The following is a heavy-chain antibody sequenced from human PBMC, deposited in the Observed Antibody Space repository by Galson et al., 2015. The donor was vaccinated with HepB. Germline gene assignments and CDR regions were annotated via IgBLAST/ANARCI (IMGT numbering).Heavy chain of an antibody. CDR2: TYYRSKWYN. V-gene: IGHV6-1*01. Sequence: CAISGDSVSSNSAAWNWIRQSPSRGLEWLGRTYYRSKWYNDYAVSVKSRITINPDTSKNQFSLQLNSVTPEDTAVYYCAREGRIAVAGTFVAFDIWGQGTMVTVSS. CDR3: AREGRIAVAGTFVAFDI. D-gene: IGHD6-19*01. CDR1: GDSVSSNSAA. J-gene: IGHJ3*02.